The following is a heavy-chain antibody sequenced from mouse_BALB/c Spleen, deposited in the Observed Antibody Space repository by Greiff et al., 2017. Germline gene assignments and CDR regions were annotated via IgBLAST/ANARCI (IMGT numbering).Heavy chain of an antibody. CDR1: GFSLNSYG. Sequence: VQVVESGPGLVAPSQSLSITCTVSGFSLNSYGVHWVRQPPGKGLEWLGVIWAGGSTNYNSALMSRLSISKDNSKSQVFLKMNSLQTDDTAMYYCARDQTTAAWFAYWGQGTLVTVSA. J-gene: IGHJ3*01. V-gene: IGHV2-9*02. CDR2: IWAGGST. D-gene: IGHD1-2*01. CDR3: ARDQTTAAWFAY.